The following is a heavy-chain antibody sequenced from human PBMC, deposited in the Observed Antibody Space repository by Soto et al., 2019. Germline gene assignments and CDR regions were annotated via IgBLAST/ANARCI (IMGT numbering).Heavy chain of an antibody. J-gene: IGHJ4*02. V-gene: IGHV4-31*03. CDR2: IYYSGST. D-gene: IGHD3-22*01. CDR3: ARVRSSGYHFYX. CDR1: GGSISSGGYY. Sequence: PSETLSLTFTVSGGSISSGGYYWSWIRQHPGKGLEWIGYIYYSGSTYYNPSLKSRVTISVDTSKNQFSLKLSSVTAADTAVYYCARVRSSGYHFYXWGQGTLFTVSX.